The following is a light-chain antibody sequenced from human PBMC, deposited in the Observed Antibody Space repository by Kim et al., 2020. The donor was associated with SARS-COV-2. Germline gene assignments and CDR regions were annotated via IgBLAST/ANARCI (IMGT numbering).Light chain of an antibody. Sequence: QSALTQPRSVSGSPGQSVTISCTGTSSDVGGYNYVSWYQHHPGKAPKLMIYDVSKRPSGVPDRFPGSKSGNTASLTISGLQAEDEADYSCCSYAGSYTVVFGGGTQLTVL. CDR3: CSYAGSYTVV. CDR2: DVS. CDR1: SSDVGGYNY. V-gene: IGLV2-11*01. J-gene: IGLJ2*01.